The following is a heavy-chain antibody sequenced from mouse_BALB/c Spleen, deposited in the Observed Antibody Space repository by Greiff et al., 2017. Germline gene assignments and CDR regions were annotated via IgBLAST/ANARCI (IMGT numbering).Heavy chain of an antibody. V-gene: IGHV1-31*01. CDR2: INPYNGAT. J-gene: IGHJ3*01. D-gene: IGHD2-14*01. CDR1: GYSFTGYY. Sequence: EVMLVESGPELVKPGASVKISCKASGYSFTGYYMHWVKQSHVKSLEWIGRINPYNGATSYNQNFKDKASLTVDKSSSTAYMELHSLTSEDSAVYYCARGEVRLPFAYWGQGTLVTVSA. CDR3: ARGEVRLPFAY.